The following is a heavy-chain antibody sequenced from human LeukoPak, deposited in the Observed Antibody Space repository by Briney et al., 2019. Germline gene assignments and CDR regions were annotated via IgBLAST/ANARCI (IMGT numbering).Heavy chain of an antibody. CDR1: GGSISSYY. D-gene: IGHD2-2*01. CDR3: ASQSGYQLPSTFDY. J-gene: IGHJ4*02. Sequence: PSETLSLTCTVSGGSISSYYWTWIRQPPGKGLELIGNIYYSGTTNYNLSLRGRVTISVDTSKNQVSLKLYSVTAADTAVYYCASQSGYQLPSTFDYWGQGILVTVSS. CDR2: IYYSGTT. V-gene: IGHV4-59*08.